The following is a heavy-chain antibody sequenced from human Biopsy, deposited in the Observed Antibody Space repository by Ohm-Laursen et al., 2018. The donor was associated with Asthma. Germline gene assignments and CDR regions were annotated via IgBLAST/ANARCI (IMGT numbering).Heavy chain of an antibody. D-gene: IGHD4-23*01. CDR3: ARTHERWTSIQDDALDI. J-gene: IGHJ3*02. V-gene: IGHV3-30*03. Sequence: SLRLSCAAAGFTFSIYDIHWVCQAPGKGLEWVAVISYDGGNKFYGDSVKGRFTLSRDNSRNTLYLQMNSLRVEDTAIYYCARTHERWTSIQDDALDIWGQGTMVSVSS. CDR1: GFTFSIYD. CDR2: ISYDGGNK.